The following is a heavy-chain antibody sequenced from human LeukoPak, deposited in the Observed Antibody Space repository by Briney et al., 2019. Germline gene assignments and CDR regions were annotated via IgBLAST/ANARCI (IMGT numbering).Heavy chain of an antibody. CDR3: ATYINWVAGDV. CDR2: INHEGGGI. V-gene: IGHV3-7*01. Sequence: GGSLRLSCAASGFTFSKSWMTWVRQVPGLGLEWVAHINHEGGGIQYVDSVKGRFTISRDNAKGSVYLQMNSLRAEDTAIYHCATYINWVAGDVWGQGTTVIVSS. D-gene: IGHD1-1*01. CDR1: GFTFSKSW. J-gene: IGHJ6*02.